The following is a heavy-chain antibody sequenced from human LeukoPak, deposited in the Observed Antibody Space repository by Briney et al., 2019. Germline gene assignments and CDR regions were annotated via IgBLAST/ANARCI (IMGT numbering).Heavy chain of an antibody. D-gene: IGHD5-12*01. CDR3: ARYSGYAGY. Sequence: ASVKVSCKASGYTFPSYFMHWVRQAPGQGLEWMGIINPTGGSTTYAQKFQGRVTMTRDTSTSTAYMELRSLRSDDTAVYYCARYSGYAGYWGQGTLVTVSS. CDR1: GYTFPSYF. V-gene: IGHV1-46*01. CDR2: INPTGGST. J-gene: IGHJ4*02.